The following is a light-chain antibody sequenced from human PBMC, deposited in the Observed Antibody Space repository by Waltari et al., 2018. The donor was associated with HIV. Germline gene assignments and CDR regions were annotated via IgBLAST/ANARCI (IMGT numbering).Light chain of an antibody. J-gene: IGKJ1*01. CDR1: LGISNY. V-gene: IGKV1-27*01. CDR3: QKYNSAPWT. CDR2: AAS. Sequence: DIQMTQSPSSLSASVGDRVTITCRASLGISNYLAWYQQKPGKVPKLLIYAASTLQLGVPFRFSGSGSGTDFTLTISSLQPEDVATYYCQKYNSAPWTFGQGTKVEIK.